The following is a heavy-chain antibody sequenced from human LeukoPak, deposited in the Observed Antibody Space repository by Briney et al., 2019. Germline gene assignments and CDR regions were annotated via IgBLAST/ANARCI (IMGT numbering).Heavy chain of an antibody. CDR1: GFTFSSYA. D-gene: IGHD2-2*01. Sequence: GGSLRLSCAASGFTFSSYAMSWVRQAPGKGLEWVSAISGSGGSTYYADSVKGRFTISRDNSKNTLYLQMNGLRAEDTAVYYCAAGGPHCSSTSCSDYYGMDVWGQGTTVTVSS. V-gene: IGHV3-23*01. CDR3: AAGGPHCSSTSCSDYYGMDV. CDR2: ISGSGGST. J-gene: IGHJ6*02.